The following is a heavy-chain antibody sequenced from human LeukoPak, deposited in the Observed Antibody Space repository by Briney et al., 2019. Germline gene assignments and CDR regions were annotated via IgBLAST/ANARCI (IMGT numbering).Heavy chain of an antibody. V-gene: IGHV4-30-2*01. CDR3: ASIVVPAANFDY. D-gene: IGHD2-2*01. CDR1: GGSISSGGYY. Sequence: SQTLSLTCTVSGGSISSGGYYWSWIRQPPGKGLEWIGYIYHSGSTYYNPSLKSRVTISVDRSKNQFSLKLNSVTAADTAVYYCASIVVPAANFDYWGQGTLVTVSS. CDR2: IYHSGST. J-gene: IGHJ4*02.